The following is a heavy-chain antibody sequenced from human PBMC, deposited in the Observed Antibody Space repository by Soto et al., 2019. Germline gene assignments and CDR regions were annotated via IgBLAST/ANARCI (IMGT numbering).Heavy chain of an antibody. V-gene: IGHV4-31*03. J-gene: IGHJ4*02. D-gene: IGHD5-18*01. CDR1: GGSISSGGYY. CDR3: ARALTGYSYGYFSFSYFDY. Sequence: QVQLQESGPGLVKPSQTLYLICTVSGGSISSGGYYWSWIRQHPGKGLEWIGYIYYSGSTYYNPSLKSRVTISVDTSKNQFSLKLSSVTAADTAVYYCARALTGYSYGYFSFSYFDYWGQGTLVPVSS. CDR2: IYYSGST.